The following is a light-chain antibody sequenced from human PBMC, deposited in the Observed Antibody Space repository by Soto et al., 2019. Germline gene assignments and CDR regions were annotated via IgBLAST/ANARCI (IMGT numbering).Light chain of an antibody. Sequence: EIVLTQSPATLSLSPGERATLSCRASQSVSSYLAWYQQKPGQAPRLLIYDASNRATGIPARFSGSGSWTDFTLTISRLEPEDFAVYYCFQYGSSPHTFGQGTRLEI. CDR2: DAS. J-gene: IGKJ5*01. CDR1: QSVSSY. CDR3: FQYGSSPHT. V-gene: IGKV3-11*01.